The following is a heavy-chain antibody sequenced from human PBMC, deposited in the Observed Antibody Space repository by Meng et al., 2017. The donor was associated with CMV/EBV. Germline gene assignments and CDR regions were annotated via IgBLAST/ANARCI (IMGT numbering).Heavy chain of an antibody. CDR3: AIGEYDILTGSRP. V-gene: IGHV3-30*02. CDR1: GFTFSSYG. Sequence: GESLKISCAASGFTFSSYGMHWVRQAPGKGLEWVAFIRYDGSNKYYADSVKGRFTISRDNSKNTLYLQMNSLRAEDTAVYYCAIGEYDILTGSRPRGQGTLVTVSS. J-gene: IGHJ5*02. D-gene: IGHD3-9*01. CDR2: IRYDGSNK.